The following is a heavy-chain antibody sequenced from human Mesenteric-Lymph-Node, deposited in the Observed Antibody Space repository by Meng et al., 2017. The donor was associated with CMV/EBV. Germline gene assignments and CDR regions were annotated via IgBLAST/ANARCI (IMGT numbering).Heavy chain of an antibody. V-gene: IGHV3-30*02. Sequence: GGSLRLSCAASGFTFSDYGMHWVRQAPGKGLEWVTFTRFDGSNKYYADSVQGRFTISRDNSKNMLYLQMSSLRAGDTAVYYCAKDLYLARYSSKWYYLDYWGQGTLVTVSS. J-gene: IGHJ4*02. D-gene: IGHD6-13*01. CDR3: AKDLYLARYSSKWYYLDY. CDR1: GFTFSDYG. CDR2: TRFDGSNK.